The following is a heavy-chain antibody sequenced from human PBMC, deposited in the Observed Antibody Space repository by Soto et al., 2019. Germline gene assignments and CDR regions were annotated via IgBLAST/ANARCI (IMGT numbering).Heavy chain of an antibody. CDR3: AREDHRWFGELLFAGSAFDI. D-gene: IGHD3-10*01. Sequence: GASVKVSCKASGGTFSSYAISWVRHAPGQGLEWMGGIVPIFGTANYAQQFQGRVTITADESTSTAYMELSSLRSEDTAVYYCAREDHRWFGELLFAGSAFDIWGQGTMVTVSS. V-gene: IGHV1-69*13. CDR2: IVPIFGTA. CDR1: GGTFSSYA. J-gene: IGHJ3*02.